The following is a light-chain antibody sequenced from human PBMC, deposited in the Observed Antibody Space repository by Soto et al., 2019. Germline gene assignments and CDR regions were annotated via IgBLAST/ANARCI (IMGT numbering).Light chain of an antibody. CDR2: DAS. CDR1: QDISNY. J-gene: IGKJ2*01. Sequence: DIQMTQSPSSMSASVADRVTITCQASQDISNYLNWYQQKPGKAPKLLIYDASNLETGVPSRFSGSGSGTDFTFTISSLQPEDIATYYCQQYDNLPYTFGQGTKLVI. V-gene: IGKV1-33*01. CDR3: QQYDNLPYT.